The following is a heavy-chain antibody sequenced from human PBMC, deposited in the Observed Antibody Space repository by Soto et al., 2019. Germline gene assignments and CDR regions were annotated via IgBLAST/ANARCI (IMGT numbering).Heavy chain of an antibody. V-gene: IGHV3-23*01. CDR3: AKGYCSGGSCTGFDY. CDR1: GFTFSNYA. D-gene: IGHD2-15*01. J-gene: IGHJ4*02. Sequence: GGSLRLSCAASGFTFSNYAMSWVRQAPGKGLEWVSAISGSGGSTYYADSVKGRFTISRDNSKNTLYSQMNSLRAEDTAVYYCAKGYCSGGSCTGFDYWGQGTLVTVSS. CDR2: ISGSGGST.